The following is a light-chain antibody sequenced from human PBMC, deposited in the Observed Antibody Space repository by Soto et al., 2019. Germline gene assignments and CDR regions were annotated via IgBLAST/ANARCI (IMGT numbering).Light chain of an antibody. CDR1: QSVSSSF. J-gene: IGKJ1*01. V-gene: IGKV3-20*01. CDR3: QQYGNSLWT. Sequence: EIMLTQSPGTLSLSPGERATLSCRASQSVSSSFLAWYQQKPGQAPRLLIYGASIRATGIPDRFSGSGSGTDFSLTISRLEPEDFAMYLCQQYGNSLWTFGQGTQVEIK. CDR2: GAS.